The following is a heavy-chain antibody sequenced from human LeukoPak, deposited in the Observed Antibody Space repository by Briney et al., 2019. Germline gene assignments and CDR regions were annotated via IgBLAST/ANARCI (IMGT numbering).Heavy chain of an antibody. CDR3: ARQTGSGLFILP. Sequence: SPTLSLTCTISGVSISSSNSYWGWIRQPPGKGLEWIGSIYYSGNTYYNASLKSQVSISIDTSKNQFSLRLTSVTAADTAVYYCARQTGSGLFILPGGQGTLVTVSS. J-gene: IGHJ4*02. CDR1: GVSISSSNSY. CDR2: IYYSGNT. D-gene: IGHD3/OR15-3a*01. V-gene: IGHV4-39*01.